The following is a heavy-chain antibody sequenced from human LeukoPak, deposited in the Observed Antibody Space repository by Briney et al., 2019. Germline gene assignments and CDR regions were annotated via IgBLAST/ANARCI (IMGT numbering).Heavy chain of an antibody. CDR3: ARVGAAVFDY. Sequence: SETPSLTCTVSGGSISSYYWSWIRQPPGKGLEWIGYIYYSGSTNYNPSLKSRVTISVDTSKNQFSLKLSSVTAADTAVYYCARVGAAVFDYWGQGTLVTVSS. J-gene: IGHJ4*02. CDR1: GGSISSYY. CDR2: IYYSGST. D-gene: IGHD3-16*01. V-gene: IGHV4-59*01.